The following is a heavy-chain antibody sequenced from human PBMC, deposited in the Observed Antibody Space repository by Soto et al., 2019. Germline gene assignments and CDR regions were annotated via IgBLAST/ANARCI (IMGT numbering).Heavy chain of an antibody. CDR2: IIPIFGTA. CDR1: GGTFSSYA. D-gene: IGHD5-18*01. CDR3: ATRYSYGPEDCGSLDY. J-gene: IGHJ4*02. Sequence: QVQLVQSGAEVKKPGSSVKVSCKASGGTFSSYAISWVRQAPGQGLEWMGGIIPIFGTANYAQKFQGRVRITADASTSTAYMELSSLRSEDTAVYYCATRYSYGPEDCGSLDYWGQGPLVTVSS. V-gene: IGHV1-69*12.